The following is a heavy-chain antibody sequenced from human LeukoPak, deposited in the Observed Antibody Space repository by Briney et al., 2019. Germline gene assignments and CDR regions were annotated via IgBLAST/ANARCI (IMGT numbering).Heavy chain of an antibody. V-gene: IGHV4-4*07. CDR3: ARAVGSGSFQTYYYYMDV. J-gene: IGHJ6*03. Sequence: SETLSLTCTVSGGSISSYYWSWIRQPAGKGLEWIGRIYTSGSTNYNPPLKSRVTMSVDTSKNQFALKLSSVTAADTAVYYCARAVGSGSFQTYYYYMDVWGKGTTVTISS. CDR2: IYTSGST. CDR1: GGSISSYY. D-gene: IGHD3-10*01.